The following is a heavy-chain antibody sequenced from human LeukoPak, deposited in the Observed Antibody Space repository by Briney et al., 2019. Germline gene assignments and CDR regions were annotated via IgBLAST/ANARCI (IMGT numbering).Heavy chain of an antibody. CDR1: GFTFSSYW. D-gene: IGHD5-12*01. Sequence: TGGSLRLSCAASGFTFSSYWMHWVRQAPGKGLVWVSRINSDGSSTSYADSVKGRFTISRDNDKNTLYLQMNSLRAEDTAVYYCARGWATSGFDIWGQGTMVTVSS. J-gene: IGHJ3*02. CDR2: INSDGSST. CDR3: ARGWATSGFDI. V-gene: IGHV3-74*01.